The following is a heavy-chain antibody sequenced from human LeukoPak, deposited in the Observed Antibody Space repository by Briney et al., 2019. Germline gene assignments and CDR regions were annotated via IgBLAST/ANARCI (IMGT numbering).Heavy chain of an antibody. CDR1: GYTFTSYD. V-gene: IGHV1-8*01. CDR2: MNPNSGNT. D-gene: IGHD2-2*01. J-gene: IGHJ6*03. CDR3: ARARSSTVYYYYMDV. Sequence: GASVKVSCKASGYTFTSYDINWVRQAPGQGLEWRGWMNPNSGNTGYAQKFQGRVTMTRNTSISTAYMELSSLRSEDTAVYYCARARSSTVYYYYMDVWGKGTTVTVSS.